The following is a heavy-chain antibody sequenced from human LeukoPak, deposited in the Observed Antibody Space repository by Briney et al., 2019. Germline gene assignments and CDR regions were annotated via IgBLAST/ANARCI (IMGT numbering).Heavy chain of an antibody. Sequence: SETLSLTCTVSDGSISIYYWNWIRQPPGKGLEWIGYIYNSGSSTIYNPSLQSRVTISVDMSKNQFSLRLSSVTAADAAVYFCVRDRELTYWGQGILVTVSS. V-gene: IGHV4-59*01. CDR2: IYNSGSST. D-gene: IGHD3-10*01. J-gene: IGHJ4*02. CDR1: DGSISIYY. CDR3: VRDRELTY.